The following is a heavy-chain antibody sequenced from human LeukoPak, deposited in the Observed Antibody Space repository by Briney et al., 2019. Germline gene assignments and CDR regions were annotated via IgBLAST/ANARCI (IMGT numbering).Heavy chain of an antibody. CDR1: GFTFNNYA. J-gene: IGHJ4*02. D-gene: IGHD3-10*01. V-gene: IGHV3-23*01. Sequence: GGSLRLSCAASGFTFNNYAMSWVRQAPGKGLEWVSSISGSGGSTYYADSVKGRLTISRDNSKNTLYLQMNSLRAEDTAVYYCAKDRLVRGVIYYYFDYWGQGTLVTVSS. CDR3: AKDRLVRGVIYYYFDY. CDR2: ISGSGGST.